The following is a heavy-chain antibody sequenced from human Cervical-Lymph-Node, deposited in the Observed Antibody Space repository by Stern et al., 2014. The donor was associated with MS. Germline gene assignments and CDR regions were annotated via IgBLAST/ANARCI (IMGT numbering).Heavy chain of an antibody. Sequence: QMQLVQSGGGVVQPGRSLRLSCAASGFSFSTYGMHWVRQAPGKGLEWVAVIWYDGSEKYYVDSVKGRFTISRDNSKNTLYLQMNSLRVEDTAVYYCARPQKYCSGGSCYDWGFDYWGQGTLVTVSS. D-gene: IGHD2-15*01. V-gene: IGHV3-33*01. CDR3: ARPQKYCSGGSCYDWGFDY. J-gene: IGHJ4*02. CDR2: IWYDGSEK. CDR1: GFSFSTYG.